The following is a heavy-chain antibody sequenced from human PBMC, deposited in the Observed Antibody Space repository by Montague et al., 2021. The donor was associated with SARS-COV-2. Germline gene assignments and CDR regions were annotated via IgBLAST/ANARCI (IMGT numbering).Heavy chain of an antibody. CDR2: IYYSGST. Sequence: SETLSLTCTVSDGSISSYYWSWIRRPPGKGLEWIGYIYYSGSTNXNPSLKSRVTISVDTSKNQFSLKLSSVTAADTAVYYCAREVRYYYDSSGPGAFDIWGQGTMVTVSS. CDR1: DGSISSYY. CDR3: AREVRYYYDSSGPGAFDI. D-gene: IGHD3-22*01. J-gene: IGHJ3*02. V-gene: IGHV4-59*01.